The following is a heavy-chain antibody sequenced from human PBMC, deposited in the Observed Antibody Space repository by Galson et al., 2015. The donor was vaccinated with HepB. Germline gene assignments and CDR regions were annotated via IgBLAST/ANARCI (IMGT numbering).Heavy chain of an antibody. V-gene: IGHV1-46*02. CDR1: SHIFNNHG. D-gene: IGHD3-10*01. CDR2: INPSGGST. J-gene: IGHJ5*02. Sequence: SVKVSCKASSHIFNNHGISWVRQAPGQGLEWVGIINPSGGSTSYAQKFQGRVTMTRDTSTSTVYMELSSLRSEDTAVYYCARGGGRVRLLWFGGKKNWFDPWGQGTLVTVSS. CDR3: ARGGGRVRLLWFGGKKNWFDP.